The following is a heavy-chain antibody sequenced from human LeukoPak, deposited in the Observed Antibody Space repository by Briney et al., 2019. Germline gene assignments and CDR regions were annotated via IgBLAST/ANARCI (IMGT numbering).Heavy chain of an antibody. D-gene: IGHD2-15*01. J-gene: IGHJ4*02. CDR1: GRSFSGYY. Sequence: SETLSLTCAVYGRSFSGYYWSWIRQPPGKGLEWIGEINHSGSTNYNPSLKSRVTISVDTSKNQFSLKLSSVTAADTAVYYCARGLSAIVYWGQGTLVTVSS. CDR2: INHSGST. CDR3: ARGLSAIVY. V-gene: IGHV4-34*01.